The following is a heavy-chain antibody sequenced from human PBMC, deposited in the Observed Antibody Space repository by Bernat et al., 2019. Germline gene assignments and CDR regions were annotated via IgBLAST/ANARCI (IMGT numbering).Heavy chain of an antibody. D-gene: IGHD3-10*01. CDR1: GFTVSSNY. CDR3: AREGRYYYGSGSYTYYYGMDV. J-gene: IGHJ6*02. Sequence: EVQLVESGGGLIQPGGSLRLSCAASGFTVSSNYMSWVRQAPGKGLEWVSVIYSGGSTYYADSVKGRFTISRDNSKNTLYLQMNSLRAEDTAVYYCAREGRYYYGSGSYTYYYGMDVWGQGTTVTVSS. V-gene: IGHV3-53*01. CDR2: IYSGGST.